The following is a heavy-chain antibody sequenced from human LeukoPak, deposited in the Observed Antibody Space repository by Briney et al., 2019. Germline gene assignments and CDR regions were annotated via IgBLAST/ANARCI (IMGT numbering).Heavy chain of an antibody. D-gene: IGHD2-2*01. J-gene: IGHJ5*02. Sequence: SETLSLTCTVSGGSISSGDYYWSWLRQPPGKGLEWIGYIYYSGSTYYNPSLKSRVTISVDTSKNQFSLKLSSLTAADTAVYYCARERYCSSTSCTNWFDPWGQGTLVTVSS. CDR3: ARERYCSSTSCTNWFDP. CDR2: IYYSGST. CDR1: GGSISSGDYY. V-gene: IGHV4-30-4*01.